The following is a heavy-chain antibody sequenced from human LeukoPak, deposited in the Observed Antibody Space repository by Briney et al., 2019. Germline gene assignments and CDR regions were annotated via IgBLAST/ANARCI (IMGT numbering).Heavy chain of an antibody. CDR3: AGVKGPDAFDI. CDR1: GFTVSSNC. J-gene: IGHJ3*02. V-gene: IGHV3-66*01. D-gene: IGHD2-21*01. Sequence: GGSLRLSCAASGFTVSSNCMSWVRQAPGKGLEWVSVIYSGGSTYYADSVKGRFTISRDNSKNTLYLQMNSLRAEDTAVYYCAGVKGPDAFDIWGQGTMVTVSS. CDR2: IYSGGST.